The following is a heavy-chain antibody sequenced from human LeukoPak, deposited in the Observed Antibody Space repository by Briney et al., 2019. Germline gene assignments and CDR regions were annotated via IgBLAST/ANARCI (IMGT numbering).Heavy chain of an antibody. D-gene: IGHD2-15*01. CDR3: ANVGNYCSGGSSYSPTYYFDY. CDR1: GFTFSSYA. V-gene: IGHV3-23*01. CDR2: ISGSGGST. J-gene: IGHJ4*02. Sequence: PGGSLRLSCAASGFTFSSYAMSWVRQAPGKGLEWVSAISGSGGSTYYADSVKGRFTISRDNSKNTLYLQMNSLRAEDTAVYYCANVGNYCSGGSSYSPTYYFDYWGQGTLVTVSS.